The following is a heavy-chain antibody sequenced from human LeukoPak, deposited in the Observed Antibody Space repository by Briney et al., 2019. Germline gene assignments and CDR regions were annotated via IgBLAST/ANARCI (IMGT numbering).Heavy chain of an antibody. J-gene: IGHJ6*02. CDR3: ARVAPSYYDILTLYGMDV. Sequence: SVKVSCKASGGTLSSYAISWVRQAPGQGLEWMGRIIPILGIANYAQKFQGRVTITADKSTSTAYMELSSLRSEDTAVYYCARVAPSYYDILTLYGMDVWGQGTTVTVSS. CDR2: IIPILGIA. D-gene: IGHD3-9*01. CDR1: GGTLSSYA. V-gene: IGHV1-69*04.